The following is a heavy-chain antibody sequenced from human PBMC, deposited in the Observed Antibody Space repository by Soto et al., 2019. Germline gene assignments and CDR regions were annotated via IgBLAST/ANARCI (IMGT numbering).Heavy chain of an antibody. Sequence: PGGSLRLSCAASGFTFSSYAMSWVRQAPGKGLEWVSAISGSGGSTYYADSVKGRFTISRDNSKNTLYLQMNSLRAEDTAVYYCAKDLGDIGSTSCCKNWFDPWGQGTLVTVSS. J-gene: IGHJ5*02. CDR3: AKDLGDIGSTSCCKNWFDP. CDR1: GFTFSSYA. D-gene: IGHD2-2*01. CDR2: ISGSGGST. V-gene: IGHV3-23*01.